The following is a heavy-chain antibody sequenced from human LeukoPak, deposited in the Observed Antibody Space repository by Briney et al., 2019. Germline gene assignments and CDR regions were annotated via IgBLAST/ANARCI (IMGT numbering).Heavy chain of an antibody. V-gene: IGHV4-4*02. Sequence: PSGTLSLTCAVSGGSISSSNWWSWVRQPPGKGLEWIGEIYHSGSTNYNPSLKSRVTISVDTSKNQFSLKLSSVTAADTAVYYCARVDSSSWPSFDYWGQGTLVTVSS. CDR2: IYHSGST. J-gene: IGHJ4*02. CDR1: GGSISSSNW. CDR3: ARVDSSSWPSFDY. D-gene: IGHD6-13*01.